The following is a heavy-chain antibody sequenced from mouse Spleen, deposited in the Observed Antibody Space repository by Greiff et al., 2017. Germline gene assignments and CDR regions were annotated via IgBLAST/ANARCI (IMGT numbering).Heavy chain of an antibody. Sequence: QVQLQQSGAELAKPGASVKLSCKASGYTFTSYWMHWVKQRPGQGLEWIGEIDPSDSYTNYNQKFKGKATLTVDKSSSTAYMQLSSLTSEDSAVYYCARTDGSSDYWGQGTTLTVSS. D-gene: IGHD1-3*01. CDR1: GYTFTSYW. V-gene: IGHV1-69*02. J-gene: IGHJ2*01. CDR2: IDPSDSYT. CDR3: ARTDGSSDY.